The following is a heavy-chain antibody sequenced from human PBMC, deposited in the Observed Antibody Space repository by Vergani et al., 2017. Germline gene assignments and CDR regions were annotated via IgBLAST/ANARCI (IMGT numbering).Heavy chain of an antibody. J-gene: IGHJ3*02. Sequence: QVQLVQSGAEVKKPGASVKVSCKASGYTFTSYGISWVRQAPGQGLEWMGWISVYNGHTNYAQKLQGRVTMTTDTSTSTAYMELRSLRSDDTAVYYCARVTYSSGWPTDAFDIWGQGTMVTVSS. D-gene: IGHD6-19*01. CDR2: ISVYNGHT. CDR3: ARVTYSSGWPTDAFDI. V-gene: IGHV1-18*04. CDR1: GYTFTSYG.